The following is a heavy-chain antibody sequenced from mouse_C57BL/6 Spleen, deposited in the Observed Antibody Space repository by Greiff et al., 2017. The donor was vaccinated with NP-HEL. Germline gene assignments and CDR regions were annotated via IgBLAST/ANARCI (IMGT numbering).Heavy chain of an antibody. CDR2: ISDGGSYT. CDR3: ARDRSVDYFVY. Sequence: DVMLVESGGGLVKPGGSLKLSCAASGFTFSSYAMSWVRQTPEKRLEWVATISDGGSYTYYPDNVKGRFTISRDNAKNNLYLQMSHLKSEDTAMYYCARDRSVDYFVYWGQGTTLTVSS. CDR1: GFTFSSYA. J-gene: IGHJ2*01. D-gene: IGHD1-1*02. V-gene: IGHV5-4*01.